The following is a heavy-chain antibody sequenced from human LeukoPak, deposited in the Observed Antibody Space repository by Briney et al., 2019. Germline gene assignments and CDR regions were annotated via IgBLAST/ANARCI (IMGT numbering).Heavy chain of an antibody. V-gene: IGHV6-1*01. CDR3: ARVVLRYFDWSSEDYYGMDV. CDR2: TYYRSKWYN. CDR1: GDSVSSNSAA. Sequence: SQTLSLTCAISGDSVSSNSAAWNWIRQSPSRGLEWLGRTYYRSKWYNDYAVSVKSRITINPDTSKNQFSLQLNSVTPEDTAVYYCARVVLRYFDWSSEDYYGMDVWGQGTTVTVSS. D-gene: IGHD3-9*01. J-gene: IGHJ6*02.